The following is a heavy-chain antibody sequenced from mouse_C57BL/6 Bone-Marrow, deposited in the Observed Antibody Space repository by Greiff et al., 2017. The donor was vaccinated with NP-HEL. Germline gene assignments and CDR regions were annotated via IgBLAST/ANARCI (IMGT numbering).Heavy chain of an antibody. CDR1: GFTFSSYA. CDR2: ISDGGSYT. D-gene: IGHD4-1*01. Sequence: EVMLVESGGGLVKPGGSLKLSCAASGFTFSSYAMSWVRQTPEKRLEWVATISDGGSYTYYPDNVKGRFTISRDNAKNNLYLQMSHLKSEDTAMYYCARDGGDKWECCAYGGQGTLVTVSA. V-gene: IGHV5-4*01. CDR3: ARDGGDKWECCAY. J-gene: IGHJ3*01.